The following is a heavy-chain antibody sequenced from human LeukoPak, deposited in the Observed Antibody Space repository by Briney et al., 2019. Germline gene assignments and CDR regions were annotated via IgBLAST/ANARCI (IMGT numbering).Heavy chain of an antibody. J-gene: IGHJ4*02. CDR1: GFTFSSYA. V-gene: IGHV3-30*04. Sequence: HPGGSLRLSCAASGFTFSSYAMHWVRQAPDKGLEWVAVISYDGNNKYYRDSVKGRFTISRGNSKNTLYLQMNTLRAEDTAVYYCARDGLEDFGRLLWSYYFDNWGQGTLVTVSS. CDR2: ISYDGNNK. D-gene: IGHD3-9*01. CDR3: ARDGLEDFGRLLWSYYFDN.